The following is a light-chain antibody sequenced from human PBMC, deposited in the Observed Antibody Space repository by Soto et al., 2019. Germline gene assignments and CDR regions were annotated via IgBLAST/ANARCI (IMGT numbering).Light chain of an antibody. V-gene: IGKV3-11*01. CDR2: NVS. Sequence: EIVLTQSPVTLSLSPGGRATLSCRASQSVSGYLAWYRQKPGQAPRLLIYNVSNRATGIPARFSGSGSGTVFTLTISSLEPEDFAVYYCQQRNVWPWTFGQGTKVDIK. CDR1: QSVSGY. CDR3: QQRNVWPWT. J-gene: IGKJ1*01.